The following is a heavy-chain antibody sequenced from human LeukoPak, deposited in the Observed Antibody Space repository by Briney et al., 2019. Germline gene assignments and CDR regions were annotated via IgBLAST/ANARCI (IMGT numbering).Heavy chain of an antibody. J-gene: IGHJ4*02. D-gene: IGHD3-22*01. CDR2: ISYDGSNK. CDR1: GFTFSSYG. Sequence: PGRSLRLSCAASGFTFSSYGMHWVRQAPGKGLEWVAVISYDGSNKYYADSVKGRFTISRDNSKNTLYLQMNSLRAEDTAVYYCAKGYYDSSGYRSEYYFDYWGQGTLVTVSS. CDR3: AKGYYDSSGYRSEYYFDY. V-gene: IGHV3-30*18.